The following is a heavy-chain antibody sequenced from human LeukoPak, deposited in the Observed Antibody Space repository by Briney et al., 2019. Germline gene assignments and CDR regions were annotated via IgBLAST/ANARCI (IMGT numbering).Heavy chain of an antibody. D-gene: IGHD6-19*01. CDR1: GFTFSNYA. J-gene: IGHJ4*02. CDR3: ARAPIAVAGQFDY. Sequence: GGSLRLSCAASGFTFSNYAMHRVRQAPGKGLEWVAVISYDGSNKYYADSVKGRFTISRDNSKNTLYLQMNSLRAEDTAVYYRARAPIAVAGQFDYWGQGTLVTVSS. CDR2: ISYDGSNK. V-gene: IGHV3-30*04.